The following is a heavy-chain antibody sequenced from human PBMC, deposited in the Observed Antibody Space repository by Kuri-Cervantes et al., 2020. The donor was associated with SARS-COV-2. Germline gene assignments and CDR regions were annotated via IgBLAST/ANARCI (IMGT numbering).Heavy chain of an antibody. CDR3: ARAGYSSSWDYYYYYYMDV. V-gene: IGHV4-61*01. CDR1: GYSISSGYY. CDR2: IYYSGST. J-gene: IGHJ6*03. Sequence: ESLKISCTVSGYSISSGYYWGWIRQPPGKGLEWIGYIYYSGSTNYNPSLKSRVTISVDTSKNQFSLKLSSVTAADTAVYYCARAGYSSSWDYYYYYYMDVWGKGTTVTVSS. D-gene: IGHD6-13*01.